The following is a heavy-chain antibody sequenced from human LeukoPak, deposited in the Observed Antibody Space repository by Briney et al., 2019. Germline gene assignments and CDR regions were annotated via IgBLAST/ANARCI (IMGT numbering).Heavy chain of an antibody. D-gene: IGHD3-22*01. CDR1: GESISGFY. CDR2: IYTSGST. CDR3: ARDHYYDSSGYYGFDY. Sequence: SETLSLTCTVSGESISGFYWTWIRQPPGKGLEWIGRIYTSGSTNYNPSLKGRVTISVDTSKNQFSLKLSSVTAADTAVYYCARDHYYDSSGYYGFDYWGQGTLVTVSS. J-gene: IGHJ4*02. V-gene: IGHV4-4*08.